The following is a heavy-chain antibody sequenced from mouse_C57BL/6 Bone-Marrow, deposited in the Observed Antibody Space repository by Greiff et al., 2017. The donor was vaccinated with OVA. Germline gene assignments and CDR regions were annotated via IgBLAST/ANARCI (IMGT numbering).Heavy chain of an antibody. CDR2: IDPNSGGT. CDR1: GYTFTSYW. J-gene: IGHJ4*01. D-gene: IGHD1-1*01. CDR3: ASDTTVEGYAMDY. Sequence: VQLQESGAELVKPGASVKLSCKASGYTFTSYWMHWVKQRPGRGLEWIGRIDPNSGGTKYNEKFKSKATLTVDKPSSTAYMQLSSLTSEDSAVYYCASDTTVEGYAMDYWGQGTSVTVSS. V-gene: IGHV1-72*01.